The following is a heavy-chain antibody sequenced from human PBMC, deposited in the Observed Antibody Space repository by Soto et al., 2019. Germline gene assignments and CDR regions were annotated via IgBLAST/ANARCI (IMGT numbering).Heavy chain of an antibody. CDR3: AQWLVPRGPYYYGMDV. Sequence: SETLSLTCAVYGGSFSGYYWSWIRQPPGKGLEWIGEINHSGSTNYNPALKSRVTISVDTSKNQFSLKLSSVTAADTAVYYCAQWLVPRGPYYYGMDVWGQGTTVTVSS. CDR1: GGSFSGYY. D-gene: IGHD6-19*01. CDR2: INHSGST. V-gene: IGHV4-34*01. J-gene: IGHJ6*02.